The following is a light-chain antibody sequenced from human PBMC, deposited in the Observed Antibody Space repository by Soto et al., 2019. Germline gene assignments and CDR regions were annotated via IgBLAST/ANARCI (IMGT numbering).Light chain of an antibody. Sequence: DIQMTQSPSSLSASVGDRVTISCRASQSVNKYLNWYQQRPGNVPTLLIYAATTLQGGVPSRFNGSGFGTDFTVTIRNLQPEDFATYYCQQSFSTPLSFGGGTKVEIK. V-gene: IGKV1-39*01. CDR3: QQSFSTPLS. CDR1: QSVNKY. CDR2: AAT. J-gene: IGKJ4*01.